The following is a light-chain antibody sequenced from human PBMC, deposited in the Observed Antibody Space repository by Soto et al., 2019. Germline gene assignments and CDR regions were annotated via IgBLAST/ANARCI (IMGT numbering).Light chain of an antibody. V-gene: IGKV1-33*01. CDR2: DAS. CDR1: HDITSY. CDR3: QKCDYLPI. J-gene: IGKJ3*01. Sequence: DIQMTQSPSFLSASVGDRVTMTCQASHDITSYLNWYQHKPGKAPKLLIYDASILEAGVPSRFSGSGSGTHFTFTISSLQPEYVATYYCQKCDYLPIFGPGTTVDFK.